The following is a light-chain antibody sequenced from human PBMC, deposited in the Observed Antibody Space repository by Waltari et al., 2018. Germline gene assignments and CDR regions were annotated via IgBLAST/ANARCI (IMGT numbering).Light chain of an antibody. CDR2: SNF. Sequence: QSVLTQPPSVSGAPGPRVPISCTGSSSNIGAGYDVHWYRQFPGTAPKLLIYSNFNRPSGVPDRFSGSKSGTSASLAITGLQAEDEADYYCQSYDSGLTIVVFGGGSRLTVL. CDR1: SSNIGAGYD. J-gene: IGLJ2*01. V-gene: IGLV1-40*01. CDR3: QSYDSGLTIVV.